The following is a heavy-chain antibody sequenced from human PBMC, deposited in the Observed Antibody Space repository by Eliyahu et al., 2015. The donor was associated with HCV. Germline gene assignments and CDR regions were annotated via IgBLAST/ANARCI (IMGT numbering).Heavy chain of an antibody. CDR3: ASGGGGIAVAGTGGWFDP. J-gene: IGHJ5*02. Sequence: QVQLQESGPGLVKPSETLSLTCTVSCGSITTYYWSWIRQPPGKGLEWIGYIPYSGSTNYNPSLKSRVTISVDTSKNQFSLXLTSVTAADTAVYYCASGGGGIAVAGTGGWFDPWGQGTLVTVSS. CDR2: IPYSGST. CDR1: CGSITTYY. V-gene: IGHV4-59*01. D-gene: IGHD6-19*01.